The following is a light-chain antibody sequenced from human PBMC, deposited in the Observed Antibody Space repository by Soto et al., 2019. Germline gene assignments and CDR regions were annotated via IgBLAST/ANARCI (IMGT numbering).Light chain of an antibody. CDR3: QQYNNWPPWT. Sequence: EIVMTQSPATLSVSPGERATLSCRASQNLGGNLAWYQQKPGQAPRLLIYGASTRATGIPARFSGSGSGTEFTLTISNLQSEDFAVYYCQQYNNWPPWTFGQGTKVDI. CDR2: GAS. CDR1: QNLGGN. V-gene: IGKV3-15*01. J-gene: IGKJ1*01.